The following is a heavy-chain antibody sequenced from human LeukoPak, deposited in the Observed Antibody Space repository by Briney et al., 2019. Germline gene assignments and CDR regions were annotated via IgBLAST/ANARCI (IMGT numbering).Heavy chain of an antibody. Sequence: ASVKVSCKASGYTFTSYGISWVRQTPGQGLEWMGWISAYNGNTNYAQKLQGRVTMTTDTSTSTAYMELRSLRSDDTAVYYCALTPGRNYYFDYWGQGTLVTVSS. CDR1: GYTFTSYG. D-gene: IGHD4-23*01. CDR3: ALTPGRNYYFDY. V-gene: IGHV1-18*01. CDR2: ISAYNGNT. J-gene: IGHJ4*02.